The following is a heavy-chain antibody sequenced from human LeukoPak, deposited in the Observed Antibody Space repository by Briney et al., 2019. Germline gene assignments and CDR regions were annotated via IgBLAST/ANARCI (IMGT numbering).Heavy chain of an antibody. D-gene: IGHD5-18*01. J-gene: IGHJ4*02. CDR1: GFTFSSYA. CDR2: ISGSGGST. Sequence: GGSLRLSCAASGFTFSSYAMTWVRQAPGKGLEWVSAISGSGGSTYYVASVKGRFTISRDNSKNTLYLQMNSLRVEDTAIYFCAKDGTWIQLWLGYWGQGTPVTVSS. CDR3: AKDGTWIQLWLGY. V-gene: IGHV3-23*01.